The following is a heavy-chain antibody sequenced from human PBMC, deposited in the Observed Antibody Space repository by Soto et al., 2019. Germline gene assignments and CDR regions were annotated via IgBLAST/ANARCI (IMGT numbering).Heavy chain of an antibody. D-gene: IGHD4-17*01. Sequence: TSETLSLTCTVSGGSISRYYWKWIRQSPGKGLEWIGYIYYSGSTKYNPSLKSRVTISIDTSKTHFSLDLNSVTAADTAVYYCARSGLREEYYFDSWGQGTLVTVSS. CDR3: ARSGLREEYYFDS. CDR2: IYYSGST. V-gene: IGHV4-59*01. CDR1: GGSISRYY. J-gene: IGHJ4*02.